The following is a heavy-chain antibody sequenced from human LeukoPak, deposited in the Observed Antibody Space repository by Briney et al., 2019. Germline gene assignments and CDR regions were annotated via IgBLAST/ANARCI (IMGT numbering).Heavy chain of an antibody. V-gene: IGHV3-23*01. CDR1: GFTFSSYA. D-gene: IGHD3-22*01. Sequence: GGSLRLSCAASGFTFSSYAMSWVRQAPGKGLEWVSAISGSGGSTYYADSEKGRFTISRDNSKNTLYLQMNSLRAEDTAVYYCAKSPYYYDSSGLNWFDPWGQGTLVTVSS. J-gene: IGHJ5*02. CDR2: ISGSGGST. CDR3: AKSPYYYDSSGLNWFDP.